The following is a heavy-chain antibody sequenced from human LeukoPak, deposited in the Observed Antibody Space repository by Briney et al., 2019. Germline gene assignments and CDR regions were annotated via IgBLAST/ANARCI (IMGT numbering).Heavy chain of an antibody. J-gene: IGHJ6*02. Sequence: ASVTVSCKASGYTFTGYYMHWVRQAPGQGLEWMGWIYLNSGGTYYAQKFQGRVTLTSDTSISKAYMELNRLRSDDTAVYYCGLWVWYYYGMDVGGQGTTVTVSS. CDR3: GLWVWYYYGMDV. D-gene: IGHD3-10*01. V-gene: IGHV1-2*02. CDR1: GYTFTGYY. CDR2: IYLNSGGT.